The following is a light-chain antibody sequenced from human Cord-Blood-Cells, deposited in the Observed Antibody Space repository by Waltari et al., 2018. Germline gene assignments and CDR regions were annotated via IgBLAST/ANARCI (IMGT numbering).Light chain of an antibody. CDR3: CSYAGSYNYV. Sequence: QSALTQPRSVSGSPGQSVTISCTGTSSDAGGYNYVSWYQQHPDKATKLIIYDVSKRPSGVPDRFSCSKSGNTASLTISGLQAEDEADYYCCSYAGSYNYVFGTGTKVTVL. CDR1: SSDAGGYNY. V-gene: IGLV2-11*01. J-gene: IGLJ1*01. CDR2: DVS.